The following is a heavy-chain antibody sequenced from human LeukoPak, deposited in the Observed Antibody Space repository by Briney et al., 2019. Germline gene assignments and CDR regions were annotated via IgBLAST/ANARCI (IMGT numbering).Heavy chain of an antibody. CDR3: ARDGIQLDYYYGMYV. J-gene: IGHJ6*04. Sequence: PAETLTLTCAVSGGSISSCNWRSRVRQLPGKGLEWIGEIYHSGSTNYNPSLKSRVTISVDKSKNQFSLKLSSVTAADTAVYYCARDGIQLDYYYGMYVWLKATNVTV. D-gene: IGHD5-18*01. V-gene: IGHV4-4*02. CDR2: IYHSGST. CDR1: GGSISSCNW.